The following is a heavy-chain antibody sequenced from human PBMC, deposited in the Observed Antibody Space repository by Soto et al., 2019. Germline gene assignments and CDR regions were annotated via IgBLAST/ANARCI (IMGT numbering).Heavy chain of an antibody. D-gene: IGHD3-16*01. CDR1: AGTFSSYA. V-gene: IGHV1-69*12. Sequence: QVQLVQSGAEVKKPGSSVKVSCKASAGTFSSYAINWVRQAPGQGLEWMGGIIPIFATADYAQKIQGRVTTTADEPTRTAFMVRRSLRSEATAVYYCALRLLGVNCYYGMDVWGQGATGTGSS. CDR3: ALRLLGVNCYYGMDV. J-gene: IGHJ6*02. CDR2: IIPIFATA.